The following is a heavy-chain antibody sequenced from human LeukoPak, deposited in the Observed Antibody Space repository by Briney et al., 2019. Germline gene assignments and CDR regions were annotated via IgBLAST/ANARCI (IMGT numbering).Heavy chain of an antibody. CDR3: AREVAVAGSRDYFCHYMDL. V-gene: IGHV4-4*07. Sequence: PSETLRLSCTVSGGSISNYYWSYIRQPAGKGLEWIGRIYCSGSTNYNPSLESRVTVSIDRSRKQFSLKLRSVTAADTAVYYCAREVAVAGSRDYFCHYMDLWRKGTTVTVS. D-gene: IGHD6-19*01. CDR1: GGSISNYY. CDR2: IYCSGST. J-gene: IGHJ6*03.